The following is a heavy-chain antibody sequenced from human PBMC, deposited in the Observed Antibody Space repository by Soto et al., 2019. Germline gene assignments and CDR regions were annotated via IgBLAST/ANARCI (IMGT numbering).Heavy chain of an antibody. J-gene: IGHJ3*02. CDR1: GYSFTSYW. CDR3: ASVSPRDSSGYPPDAFDI. V-gene: IGHV5-51*01. D-gene: IGHD3-22*01. Sequence: GESLKISCKGSGYSFTSYWIGWVRQMPGKGLEWMGIIYPGDSDTGYSPSFQGQVTISADKSISTAYLQWSSLKASDTAMYYCASVSPRDSSGYPPDAFDIWGQGTMVTVSS. CDR2: IYPGDSDT.